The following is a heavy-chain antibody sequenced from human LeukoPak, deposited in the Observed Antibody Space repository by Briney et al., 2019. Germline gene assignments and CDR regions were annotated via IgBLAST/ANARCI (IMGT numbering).Heavy chain of an antibody. Sequence: ASVKVSCKASGYTFSSYGISWVRQAPGQGLEWMGWINSYNGNTKNAQKFQGRVTMTTDTSTSTAYMELRSLRSDDTAIYYCARDSPLTEFSSSWYIFSIDYWGQGTLVTVSS. J-gene: IGHJ4*02. CDR3: ARDSPLTEFSSSWYIFSIDY. D-gene: IGHD6-13*01. CDR2: INSYNGNT. CDR1: GYTFSSYG. V-gene: IGHV1-18*01.